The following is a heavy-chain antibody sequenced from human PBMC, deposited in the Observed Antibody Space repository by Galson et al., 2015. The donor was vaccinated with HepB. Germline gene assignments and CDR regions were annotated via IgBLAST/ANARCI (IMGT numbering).Heavy chain of an antibody. D-gene: IGHD6-19*01. V-gene: IGHV3-48*03. Sequence: SLRLSCAVSEFSFRDYGMHWVRQAPGKGLEWVSDIRSSGSATFYADSVKGRFTISRDNAMKSLYLQMNDLRAEDTAVYYCARAATVVAGTGPFDIWGQGTLVTVSS. CDR2: IRSSGSAT. J-gene: IGHJ3*02. CDR1: EFSFRDYG. CDR3: ARAATVVAGTGPFDI.